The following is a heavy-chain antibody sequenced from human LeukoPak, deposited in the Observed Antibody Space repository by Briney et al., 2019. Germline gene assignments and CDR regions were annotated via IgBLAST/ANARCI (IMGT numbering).Heavy chain of an antibody. CDR1: GYTFTSYD. CDR3: ARGQYDYGDPMDY. D-gene: IGHD4-17*01. CDR2: MNPNSGNT. V-gene: IGHV1-8*01. Sequence: ASVKVSCKASGYTFTSYDINWVRQATGQGLEWMGWMNPNSGNTGYAQKFQGRVTMTRNTSISTAYMELSSLGSEDTAVYYCARGQYDYGDPMDYWSQGTLVTVSS. J-gene: IGHJ4*02.